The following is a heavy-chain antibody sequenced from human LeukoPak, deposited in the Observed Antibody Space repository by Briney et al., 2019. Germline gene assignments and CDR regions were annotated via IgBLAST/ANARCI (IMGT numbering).Heavy chain of an antibody. Sequence: SETLSLTCTVSGGSISSYYWSWIRQPPGKGLEWIGYIYYSGSTNYNPSLKSRVTISVDTSKNQFPLKLSSVTAADTAVYYCARRALWFGELRNWFHPWGPGTLVTGSP. J-gene: IGHJ5*02. D-gene: IGHD3-10*01. V-gene: IGHV4-59*12. CDR1: GGSISSYY. CDR3: ARRALWFGELRNWFHP. CDR2: IYYSGST.